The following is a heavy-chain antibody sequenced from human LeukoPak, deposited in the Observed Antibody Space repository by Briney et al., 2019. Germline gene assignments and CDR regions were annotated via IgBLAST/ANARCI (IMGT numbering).Heavy chain of an antibody. V-gene: IGHV3-21*01. CDR3: AKPTRGDGSFLVDY. J-gene: IGHJ4*02. D-gene: IGHD1-26*01. CDR1: GFTFSSYS. CDR2: ISSSSSYI. Sequence: PGGSLRLSCAASGFTFSSYSMNWVRQAPGKGREWVSSISSSSSYIYYADSVKGRFTISRDNAKNSLYLQMNRLRAEDTAVYYCAKPTRGDGSFLVDYWGQGTLVTVSS.